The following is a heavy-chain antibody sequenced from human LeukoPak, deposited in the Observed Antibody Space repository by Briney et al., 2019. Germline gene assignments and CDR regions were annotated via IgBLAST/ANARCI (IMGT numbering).Heavy chain of an antibody. CDR2: ISSSGSTI. Sequence: GGSLRLSCAASGFTFSDYYMSWIRQAPGKGLEWVSYISSSGSTIYYADSVKGRFTISRDNAKNSLYLQMNSLRAEDTAVYYCARDENYVLDAFDIWGQGTMVPVSS. CDR3: ARDENYVLDAFDI. V-gene: IGHV3-11*01. CDR1: GFTFSDYY. J-gene: IGHJ3*02. D-gene: IGHD3-10*02.